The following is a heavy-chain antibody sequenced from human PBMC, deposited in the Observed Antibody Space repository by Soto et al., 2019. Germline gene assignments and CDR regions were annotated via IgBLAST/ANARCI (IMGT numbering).Heavy chain of an antibody. V-gene: IGHV1-46*01. CDR2: INPSGGST. D-gene: IGHD3-3*01. Sequence: ASVKVSCKASGYTFTSYYMHWVRQAPGQGLEWMGIINPSGGSTSYAQKFQGRVTMTRDTSTSTVYMELSSLRSEDTAVYYCARGGITIFGVVIIGAPLNVWGQGTTVTVSS. J-gene: IGHJ6*02. CDR3: ARGGITIFGVVIIGAPLNV. CDR1: GYTFTSYY.